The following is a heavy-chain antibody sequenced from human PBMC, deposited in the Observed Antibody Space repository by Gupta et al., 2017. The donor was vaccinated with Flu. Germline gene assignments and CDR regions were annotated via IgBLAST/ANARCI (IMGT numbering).Heavy chain of an antibody. V-gene: IGHV3-30*03. J-gene: IGHJ6*02. D-gene: IGHD5-18*01. CDR1: GCALRRVG. Sequence: QVQLVESGGGVVQHGRALVLSCGASGCALRRVGMRWVRQARGQGLEWVAVISYDGSNKYYADSVKGRFTISRDNSKNTLYLQMNSLRAEDTAVYYCATRLEDTAMAKYYYYGMDVWGQGTTVTVSS. CDR2: ISYDGSNK. CDR3: ATRLEDTAMAKYYYYGMDV.